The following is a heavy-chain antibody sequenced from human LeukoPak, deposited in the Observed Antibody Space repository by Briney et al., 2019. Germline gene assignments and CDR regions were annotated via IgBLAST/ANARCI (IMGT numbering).Heavy chain of an antibody. J-gene: IGHJ5*02. CDR1: GYTFTSYG. Sequence: GASVKVSCKASGYTFTSYGISWVRQAPGQGLEWMGWISAYNGNTNYAQKLQGRVTMTTDTSTSTAYMELRSLKSDDTAVYYCARVMRSSSLNWFDPWGQGTLVTVSS. V-gene: IGHV1-18*01. CDR3: ARVMRSSSLNWFDP. D-gene: IGHD6-13*01. CDR2: ISAYNGNT.